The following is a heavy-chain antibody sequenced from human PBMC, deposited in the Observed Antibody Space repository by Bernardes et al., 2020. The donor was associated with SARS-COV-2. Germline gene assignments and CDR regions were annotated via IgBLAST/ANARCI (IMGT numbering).Heavy chain of an antibody. CDR2: ITFFDAA. Sequence: SVKVSCKASGGTFNNYAISWVRQGPGQGLEWMGGITFFDAAIYAQKFQGRVTISADESTSTAYLELSGLRSEDTAVYFCATESSEEDTYFAYWGQGTLVTVSS. V-gene: IGHV1-69*13. J-gene: IGHJ4*02. CDR1: GGTFNNYA. D-gene: IGHD6-6*01. CDR3: ATESSEEDTYFAY.